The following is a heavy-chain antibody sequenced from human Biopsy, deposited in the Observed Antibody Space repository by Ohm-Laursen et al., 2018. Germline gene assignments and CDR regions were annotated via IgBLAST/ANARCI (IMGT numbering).Heavy chain of an antibody. D-gene: IGHD3-22*01. CDR3: ARDYDTSGYYYVS. Sequence: TLSLTCTVSGGSISNNNYYWGWIRQPPGKVLEWIGSIFYRGSTHYKPSLKSRVNISVDTSKNQFSLKLNSVTAADTAVYYCARDYDTSGYYYVSWGQGTLVTVSS. CDR2: IFYRGST. V-gene: IGHV4-39*01. CDR1: GGSISNNNYY. J-gene: IGHJ5*02.